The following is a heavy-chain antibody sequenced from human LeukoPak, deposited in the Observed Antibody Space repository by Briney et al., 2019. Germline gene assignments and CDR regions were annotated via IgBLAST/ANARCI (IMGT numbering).Heavy chain of an antibody. D-gene: IGHD1-14*01. J-gene: IGHJ3*02. CDR2: SHNSGET. CDR3: ARQPGGTAAFDI. Sequence: PSETLSLTCTVSGVSMTNYYWSWIRRPPGKGLEWIAYSHNSGETKYNPSLKSRITISVDTSKNEFSLKLSSVTAADTAMYYCARQPGGTAAFDIWGQGTTVTVSA. V-gene: IGHV4-59*08. CDR1: GVSMTNYY.